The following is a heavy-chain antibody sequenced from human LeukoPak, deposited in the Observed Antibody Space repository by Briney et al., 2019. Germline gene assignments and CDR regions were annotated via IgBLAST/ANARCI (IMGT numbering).Heavy chain of an antibody. J-gene: IGHJ4*02. CDR2: IQQDGSEK. D-gene: IGHD3-3*01. Sequence: QPGGSLRLSCAASGFTFSSYWMSWVRQGPGKGLEWVANIQQDGSEKYYVDSVKGRFTISRDNAKNSLYLQMNSLRAEDTAVYYCAREPYYDCWSGYYRAFDYWGQGTLVTVSS. CDR1: GFTFSSYW. V-gene: IGHV3-7*01. CDR3: AREPYYDCWSGYYRAFDY.